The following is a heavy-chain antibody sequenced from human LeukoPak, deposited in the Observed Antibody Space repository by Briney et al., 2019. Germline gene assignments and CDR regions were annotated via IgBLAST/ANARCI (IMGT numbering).Heavy chain of an antibody. Sequence: PSETLSLTCTVSGASISRGGYYWNWIRQLPGKGLEYIGYIYYSETIYYNPSFESRVTISLDPSKNQFSLRVSSVTAADTAVYYCARDRGYNYGCDAFDIWGHGTMVTVSS. D-gene: IGHD5-18*01. CDR2: IYYSETI. J-gene: IGHJ3*02. CDR1: GASISRGGYY. CDR3: ARDRGYNYGCDAFDI. V-gene: IGHV4-31*03.